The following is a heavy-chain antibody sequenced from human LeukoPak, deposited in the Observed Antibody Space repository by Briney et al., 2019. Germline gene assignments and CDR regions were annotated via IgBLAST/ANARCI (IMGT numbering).Heavy chain of an antibody. D-gene: IGHD2/OR15-2a*01. Sequence: ASVKVSCKASGYTFTSYAMHWVRQAPGQRLEWMGWINAGNGNTKYSQKFQGRVTITRDTSASTAYMELSSLRSEDTAVYYCARGLYGDDAFDIWGQGTMDTVSS. V-gene: IGHV1-3*01. J-gene: IGHJ3*02. CDR1: GYTFTSYA. CDR3: ARGLYGDDAFDI. CDR2: INAGNGNT.